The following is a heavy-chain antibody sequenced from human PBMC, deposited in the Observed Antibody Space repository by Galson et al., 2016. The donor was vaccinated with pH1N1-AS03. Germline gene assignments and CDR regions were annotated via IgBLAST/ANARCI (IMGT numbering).Heavy chain of an antibody. CDR3: ARSPHKIGGENYGECGH. CDR2: MYRSGDT. D-gene: IGHD3-16*01. CDR1: GFTVTDNF. J-gene: IGHJ4*02. Sequence: SLRLSCAASGFTVTDNFMSWVRQAPGKGLEWVSVMYRSGDTDYTDSVRGRFTVSRDDSTNTVYLQMNSLRAEDTAVYYCARSPHKIGGENYGECGHWGQGTLVTVSS. V-gene: IGHV3-53*01.